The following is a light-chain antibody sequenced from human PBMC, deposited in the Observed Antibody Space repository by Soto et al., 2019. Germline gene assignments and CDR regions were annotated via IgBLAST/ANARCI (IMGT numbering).Light chain of an antibody. CDR2: DAS. Sequence: EIVLTQSLGTLSLSPGERATLSCRASQSVGKNYLAWFQQKPGQAPRLLLYDASSRATGVPDRFSGSGSGTDFTLTISRLEPEDFAVSYCQQYASAPLTFGGGTKVEIK. CDR3: QQYASAPLT. J-gene: IGKJ4*01. V-gene: IGKV3-20*01. CDR1: QSVGKNY.